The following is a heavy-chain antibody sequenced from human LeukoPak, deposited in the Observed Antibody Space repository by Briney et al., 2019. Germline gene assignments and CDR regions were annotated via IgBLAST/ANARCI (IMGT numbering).Heavy chain of an antibody. D-gene: IGHD2-2*02. CDR2: MYYSGST. CDR1: GFTFSSNW. Sequence: PGGSLRLSCAASGFTFSSNWMHWVRQGPGKGLEWIGSMYYSGSTNYNPSVKSRVTISADTSRNQFSLNLSSVTAADTAVYYCYTTSGGRPHWGQGTLVTVSS. J-gene: IGHJ4*02. CDR3: YTTSGGRPH. V-gene: IGHV4-59*05.